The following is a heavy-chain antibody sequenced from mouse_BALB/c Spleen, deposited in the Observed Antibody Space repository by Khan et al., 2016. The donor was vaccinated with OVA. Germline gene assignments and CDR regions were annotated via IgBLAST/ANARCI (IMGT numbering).Heavy chain of an antibody. CDR1: GYTFTSYW. J-gene: IGHJ2*01. CDR3: ARIKKIGATYFDY. CDR2: TNPTNGRT. Sequence: QIQLVQSGAELVKAGASVKMSCKASGYTFTSYWMHWVKQRLGQGLEWFAETNPTNGRTYYNEKFKSKATLTVDKSSSTAYMLLSGPTYEDSAVYYGARIKKIGATYFDYWGQGTTLTVSS. D-gene: IGHD1-1*01. V-gene: IGHV1S81*02.